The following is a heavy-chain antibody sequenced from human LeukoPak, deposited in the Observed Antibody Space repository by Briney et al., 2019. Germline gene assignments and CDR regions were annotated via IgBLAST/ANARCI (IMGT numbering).Heavy chain of an antibody. CDR1: GFNFSSYE. D-gene: IGHD3-10*01. CDR2: ISSSGSTL. CDR3: APGSGLDY. J-gene: IGHJ4*02. V-gene: IGHV3-48*03. Sequence: GGSLRLSCAASGFNFSSYEMNWVRQAPGKRLEWVSYISSSGSTLYYADSVKGRFLISRDNDKAPLYLQMNSLRAEDTAVYYCAPGSGLDYWGQGTPVTVSS.